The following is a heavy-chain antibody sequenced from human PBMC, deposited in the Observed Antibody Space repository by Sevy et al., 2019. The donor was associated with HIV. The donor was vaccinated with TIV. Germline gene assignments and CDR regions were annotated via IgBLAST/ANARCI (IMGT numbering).Heavy chain of an antibody. CDR3: ARDITMVRGVITDYYYGMDV. CDR2: ISSSGSTI. CDR1: GFTFSDYY. Sequence: GGSLRLSCAASGFTFSDYYMSWIRQAPGKGLEWVSYISSSGSTIYYADSVKGRFTISRDNAKNSLYLQMNSLRAEDTAVYYCARDITMVRGVITDYYYGMDVTGQGTTGTVSS. D-gene: IGHD3-10*01. J-gene: IGHJ6*02. V-gene: IGHV3-11*01.